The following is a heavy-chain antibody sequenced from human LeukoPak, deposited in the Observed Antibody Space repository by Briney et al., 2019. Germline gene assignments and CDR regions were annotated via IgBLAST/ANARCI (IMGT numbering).Heavy chain of an antibody. CDR1: GYTFPTYG. CDR2: ISSYNGDT. Sequence: RASVKVSCKASGYTFPTYGLSWVRQAPGQGREWMGWISSYNGDTNYTLKYQGRVTFATDTSTSTAYMELKNLTSDDTALYYCIAGYLYFDFWGQGTLVTVSS. CDR3: IAGYLYFDF. J-gene: IGHJ4*02. V-gene: IGHV1-18*01. D-gene: IGHD2-2*03.